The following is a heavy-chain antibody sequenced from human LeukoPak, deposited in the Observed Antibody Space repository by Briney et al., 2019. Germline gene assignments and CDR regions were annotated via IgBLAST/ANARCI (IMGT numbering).Heavy chain of an antibody. CDR1: GVSISSYY. D-gene: IGHD2-15*01. V-gene: IGHV4-4*07. Sequence: SETLSLTCTVSGVSISSYYWSWIRQPAGKGLEWIGRIYTSGSTNYNPSLKSRVTMSVDTSKNQFSLKLSSVTAADTAVYYCARGGCSGGSCYTAHDAFDIWGQGTMVTVSS. J-gene: IGHJ3*02. CDR2: IYTSGST. CDR3: ARGGCSGGSCYTAHDAFDI.